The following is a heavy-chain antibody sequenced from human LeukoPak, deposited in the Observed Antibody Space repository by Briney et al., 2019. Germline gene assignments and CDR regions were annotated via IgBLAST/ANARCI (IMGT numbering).Heavy chain of an antibody. V-gene: IGHV4-34*01. CDR2: INHSGST. CDR3: ARGLTNGSGSWGYYYYYMDV. J-gene: IGHJ6*03. Sequence: PSETLSLTCTVSGGSISSFYWSWIRQPPGKGLEWIGEINHSGSTNYNPSLKSRVTISVDTSKNQFSLKLSSVTAADTAVYYCARGLTNGSGSWGYYYYYMDVWGKGTTVTVSS. D-gene: IGHD3-10*01. CDR1: GGSISSFY.